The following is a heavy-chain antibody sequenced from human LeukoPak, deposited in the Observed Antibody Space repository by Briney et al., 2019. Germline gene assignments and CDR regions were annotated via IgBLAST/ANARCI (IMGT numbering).Heavy chain of an antibody. D-gene: IGHD2-15*01. CDR3: ARLRYCSSGSCSYFDY. V-gene: IGHV2-70*11. CDR1: GFSLSTSGMC. J-gene: IGHJ4*02. Sequence: SGPTLVNPTQTLALTCTFSGFSLSTSGMCVSWMRQPPGKALEWLARIDWDDDKYYSTSLKTRLTISKDTSKNQVVLTMTNMDPVDTATYYCARLRYCSSGSCSYFDYWGQGTLVTVSS. CDR2: IDWDDDK.